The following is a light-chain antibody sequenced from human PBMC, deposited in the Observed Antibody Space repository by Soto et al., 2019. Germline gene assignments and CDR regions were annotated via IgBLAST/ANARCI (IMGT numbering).Light chain of an antibody. J-gene: IGLJ1*01. Sequence: QSVLTQPPSASGTPGQGVTISCSGSTSNIGSNYVYWYQQLPGTAPKLLIYRNNQRPSGVPDRFSGSKSGTSASQAISGLRSDDEADYFCATWDDSLNGFYVFGTGTKLTVL. CDR3: ATWDDSLNGFYV. CDR1: TSNIGSNY. CDR2: RNN. V-gene: IGLV1-47*01.